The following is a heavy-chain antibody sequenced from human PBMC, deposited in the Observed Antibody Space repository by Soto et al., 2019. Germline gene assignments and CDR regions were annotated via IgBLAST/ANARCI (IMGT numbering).Heavy chain of an antibody. CDR2: IYYSGST. J-gene: IGHJ6*02. CDR3: ARGGGYSYGGYGMDV. D-gene: IGHD5-18*01. Sequence: QVQLQESGPGLVKPSQTLSLTCTVSGGSISSGGYYWSWLRQHPGKGLEWIGYIYYSGSTYYNPSLKSRVTISVDTSKNQFSLKLSSVTAADTAVYYCARGGGYSYGGYGMDVWGQGTTVTVSS. CDR1: GGSISSGGYY. V-gene: IGHV4-31*03.